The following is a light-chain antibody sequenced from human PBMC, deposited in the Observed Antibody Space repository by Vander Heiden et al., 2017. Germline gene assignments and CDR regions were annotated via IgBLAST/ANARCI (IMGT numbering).Light chain of an antibody. CDR1: QSINNW. CDR3: QQYNSYWT. Sequence: DIQMTQSPSTLSASVGDRVTITCRASQSINNWLAWYQQKPGKAPKLLIYKASNLKSGVPSRFSGSGSGTEFTLTISSLQPDDFATYYCQQYNSYWTFGQGTKVEIK. CDR2: KAS. J-gene: IGKJ1*01. V-gene: IGKV1-5*03.